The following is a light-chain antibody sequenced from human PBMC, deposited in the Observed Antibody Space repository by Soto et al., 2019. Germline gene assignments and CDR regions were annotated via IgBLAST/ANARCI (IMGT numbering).Light chain of an antibody. CDR1: SNDVGGYNY. CDR2: EVS. Sequence: QSALTQPASVSGSPGQSITICCTGTSNDVGGYNYISWYQQHPGKAPKLMIYEVSNRPSGVSNRFSGSKSGNTASLTISGLQAEDEADYYCDSYTSSSTWVFGVGTKLTVL. CDR3: DSYTSSSTWV. V-gene: IGLV2-14*01. J-gene: IGLJ3*02.